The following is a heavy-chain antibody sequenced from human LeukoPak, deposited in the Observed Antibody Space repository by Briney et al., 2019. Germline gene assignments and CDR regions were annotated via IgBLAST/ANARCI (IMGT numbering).Heavy chain of an antibody. CDR2: FYVGGAT. D-gene: IGHD5-24*01. Sequence: GGSLRLSCAASGFIFSDYYMSWVRQAPGKGLEWVSVFYVGGATYYADSVKGRFTISRDNSENTLYLQMKSLRAEDTAVYYCARGDGYNFFDYWGQGTLVTVSS. CDR3: ARGDGYNFFDY. CDR1: GFIFSDYY. V-gene: IGHV3-53*01. J-gene: IGHJ4*02.